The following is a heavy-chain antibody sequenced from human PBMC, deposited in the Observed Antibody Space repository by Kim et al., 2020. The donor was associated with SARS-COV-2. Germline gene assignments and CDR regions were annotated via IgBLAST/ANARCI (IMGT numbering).Heavy chain of an antibody. Sequence: GGSLRLSCAASGFSFSDYALSWVRQAPGKGLEWISAISGSGRTTYSADSVRGRFTISRDISRHTVYLQMDSLRAEDTAMYFCARFDDGNGYYQYYFDYWGQGTLVTVSS. V-gene: IGHV3-23*01. D-gene: IGHD3-22*01. CDR3: ARFDDGNGYYQYYFDY. J-gene: IGHJ4*02. CDR1: GFSFSDYA. CDR2: ISGSGRTT.